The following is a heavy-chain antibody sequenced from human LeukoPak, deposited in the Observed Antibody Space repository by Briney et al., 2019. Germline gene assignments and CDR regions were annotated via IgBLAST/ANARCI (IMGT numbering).Heavy chain of an antibody. V-gene: IGHV4-59*01. CDR1: GVSISSYY. D-gene: IGHD6-6*01. CDR3: ARVEARHGNGMDV. CDR2: IYYSGST. Sequence: SETLSLTCTVSGVSISSYYWSWIRQPPGKGLEWIGYIYYSGSTNYNPSLKSRVTMSVDTSKKQFSLKLSSVTAADTAVYYCARVEARHGNGMDVWGQGTTVTVSS. J-gene: IGHJ6*02.